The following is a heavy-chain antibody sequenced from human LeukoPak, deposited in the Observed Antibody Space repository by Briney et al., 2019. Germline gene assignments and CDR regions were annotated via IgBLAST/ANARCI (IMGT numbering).Heavy chain of an antibody. CDR3: ARQKRNSSGWYGDY. D-gene: IGHD6-19*01. CDR2: IYYSGTT. Sequence: NPSQTLCLTCTVSGGAISSGDYYWSWIRQPPGKGLEWIGYIYYSGTTYYNPSLKSRITISIDTSKSQFSLKLSSVTAADTAVYYCARQKRNSSGWYGDYWGQGTLVTVSS. CDR1: GGAISSGDYY. J-gene: IGHJ4*02. V-gene: IGHV4-30-4*08.